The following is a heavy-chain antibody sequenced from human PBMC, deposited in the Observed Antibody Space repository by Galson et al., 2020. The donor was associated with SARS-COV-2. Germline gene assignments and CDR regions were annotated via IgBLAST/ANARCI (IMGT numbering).Heavy chain of an antibody. CDR1: GFTFDDYA. Sequence: GGSLRLSCAASGFTFDDYAMHWVRQAPGKGLEWVSGISWNSGSIGYADSVKGRFTISRDNAKNSLYLQMNSLRAKDTALYYCAKDIGIPTPLDAFDIWGQGTMVTVSS. CDR3: AKDIGIPTPLDAFDI. J-gene: IGHJ3*02. V-gene: IGHV3-9*01. D-gene: IGHD3-10*01. CDR2: ISWNSGSI.